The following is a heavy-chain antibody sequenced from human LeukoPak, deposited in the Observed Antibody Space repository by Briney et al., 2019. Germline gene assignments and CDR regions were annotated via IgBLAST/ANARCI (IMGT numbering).Heavy chain of an antibody. CDR2: IYYSGST. CDR1: GGSISSYY. CDR3: ARGPNAYRPPDY. Sequence: PSETLSLTCTVSGGSISSYYWSWIRHPPGKGLEWIGYIYYSGSTNYNPSLKSRVTISVDTSKNQFSLKLSSVTAADTAVYYCARGPNAYRPPDYWGQGTLVTVSS. D-gene: IGHD1-1*01. J-gene: IGHJ4*02. V-gene: IGHV4-59*01.